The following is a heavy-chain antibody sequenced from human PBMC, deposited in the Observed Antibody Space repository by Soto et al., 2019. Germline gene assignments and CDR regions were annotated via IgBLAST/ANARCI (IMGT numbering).Heavy chain of an antibody. Sequence: SETLSLTCAVSGDSISRGYHWAWIRQSPTKGLEWIASIYHTGTTSYNPSLTSRVTISVDTSQNQFSLNLRSVTAADTAVYYCARSAAADLNWFDPWGQGTLVTVSS. J-gene: IGHJ5*02. V-gene: IGHV4-38-2*01. CDR1: GDSISRGYH. D-gene: IGHD6-13*01. CDR2: IYHTGTT. CDR3: ARSAAADLNWFDP.